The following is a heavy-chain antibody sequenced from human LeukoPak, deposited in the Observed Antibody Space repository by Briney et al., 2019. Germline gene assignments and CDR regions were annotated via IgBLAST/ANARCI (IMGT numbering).Heavy chain of an antibody. D-gene: IGHD1-26*01. CDR1: GGSISSSNW. V-gene: IGHV4-4*02. CDR2: IYHSGST. CDR3: AKRERERVSWYFFDH. Sequence: PSETLSLTCAVSGGSISSSNWWSWVRQPPGKGLEWIGEIYHSGSTNYNPSLKSRVTISVDTSKNQFSLKLTSVTADDTATYYCAKRERERVSWYFFDHWGQGVLVTVSS. J-gene: IGHJ4*02.